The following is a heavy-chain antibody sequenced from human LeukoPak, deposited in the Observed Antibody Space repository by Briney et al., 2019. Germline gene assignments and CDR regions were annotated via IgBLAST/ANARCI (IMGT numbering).Heavy chain of an antibody. CDR1: GFTFSNYW. J-gene: IGHJ3*02. V-gene: IGHV3-7*01. D-gene: IGHD2-21*02. CDR2: IKQDGSQK. Sequence: GGSLRLSCAASGFTFSNYWMRWVRQAPGKGLEWVANIKQDGSQKNYMDPVKGRFTVSRDNAGNSLFLEMNSLRAEDTAVYYCARNLAYCGGDCYSSAFDIWGQGTMVTVSS. CDR3: ARNLAYCGGDCYSSAFDI.